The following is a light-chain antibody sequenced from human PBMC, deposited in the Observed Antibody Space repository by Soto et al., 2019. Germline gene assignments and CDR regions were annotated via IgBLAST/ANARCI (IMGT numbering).Light chain of an antibody. V-gene: IGKV1-39*01. CDR2: AAS. CDR1: QSIRTY. CDR3: QQSYSTPRT. Sequence: DIQMTQSPSSLPASVGDSVTISCRTNQSIRTYLNWYQQKPGKAPQLLIFAASTLHSGVPSRVSGSGSGTDFSLSISSLQPEDFATYHCQQSYSTPRTFGQGTKVDIK. J-gene: IGKJ2*01.